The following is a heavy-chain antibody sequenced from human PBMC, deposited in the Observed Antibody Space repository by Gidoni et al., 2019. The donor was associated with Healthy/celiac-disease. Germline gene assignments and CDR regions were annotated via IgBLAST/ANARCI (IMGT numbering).Heavy chain of an antibody. V-gene: IGHV3-33*01. J-gene: IGHJ6*02. Sequence: QVQLVESGGGVVQPGRSLRLSCAASGFTFSSSGMHWVRQAPGKGLEWVAVIWYDGSNKYYADSVKGRFTISRDNSKNTLYLQMNSLRAEDTAVYYCARGGVPAAIRFYYYYGMDVWGQGTTVTVSS. CDR1: GFTFSSSG. D-gene: IGHD2-2*01. CDR2: IWYDGSNK. CDR3: ARGGVPAAIRFYYYYGMDV.